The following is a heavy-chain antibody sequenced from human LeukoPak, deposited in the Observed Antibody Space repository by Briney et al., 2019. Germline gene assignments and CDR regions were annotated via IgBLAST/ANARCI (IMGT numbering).Heavy chain of an antibody. CDR1: GDSISSGDYY. CDR2: ISSSGST. V-gene: IGHV4-61*02. CDR3: ARVTCGGDCRAHHYYYHMDV. J-gene: IGHJ6*03. D-gene: IGHD2-21*02. Sequence: PSETLSLTCTVSGDSISSGDYYWSWIRQPAGKGLEWIGRISSSGSTKYNPSLKSRVTISVDTSKNQFSLKLSSVTAADTAVYYCARVTCGGDCRAHHYYYHMDVWGKGTTVTISS.